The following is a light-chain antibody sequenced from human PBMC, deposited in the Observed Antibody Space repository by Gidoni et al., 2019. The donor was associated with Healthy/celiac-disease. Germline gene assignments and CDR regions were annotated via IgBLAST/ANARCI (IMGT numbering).Light chain of an antibody. CDR2: GKN. V-gene: IGLV3-19*01. J-gene: IGLJ2*01. Sequence: SSELTQDPAVSLALGQTVRITCQGDSLRSYYASWYQQKPGQAPVLVIYGKNNRPSGIPDRFSGSSSGNTASLTITGAQAEDEADYYCNSRDSSGNLFGGGTKLTVL. CDR3: NSRDSSGNL. CDR1: SLRSYY.